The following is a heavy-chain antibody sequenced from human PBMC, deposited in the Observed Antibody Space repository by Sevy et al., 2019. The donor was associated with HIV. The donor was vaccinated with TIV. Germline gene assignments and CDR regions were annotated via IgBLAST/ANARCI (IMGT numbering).Heavy chain of an antibody. V-gene: IGHV1-46*01. CDR2: INPDGDSA. J-gene: IGHJ4*02. CDR3: VRADPAQHFDS. Sequence: ASVKVSCEASGDTFTNYYMHWVRQAPGRGLEWMGIINPDGDSANYTQQFQGRVTMTRDTSTSTIYMELSSLRSEDTAVYYCVRADPAQHFDSWGQGTLVTVSS. CDR1: GDTFTNYY.